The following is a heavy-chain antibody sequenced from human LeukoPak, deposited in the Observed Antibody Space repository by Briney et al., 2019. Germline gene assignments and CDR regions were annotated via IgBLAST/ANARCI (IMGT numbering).Heavy chain of an antibody. V-gene: IGHV3-30*02. CDR2: IRYDGSNK. D-gene: IGHD3/OR15-3a*01. J-gene: IGHJ4*02. Sequence: GGSLRLSCAASGFTFSSYGMHWVRQAPGKGLEWVAFIRYDGSNKYYADSVKGRFTISRDKSKNTLYLQMNSLRAEDTAVYYCVKVLGWILSIDYWGQGTLVTVSS. CDR1: GFTFSSYG. CDR3: VKVLGWILSIDY.